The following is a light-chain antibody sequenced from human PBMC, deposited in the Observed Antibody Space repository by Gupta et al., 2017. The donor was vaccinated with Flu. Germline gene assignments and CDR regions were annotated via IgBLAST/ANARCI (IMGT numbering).Light chain of an antibody. CDR2: DAS. V-gene: IGKV1-39*01. Sequence: DIQITHSPSSLSASVGDRVTITCRASQSISSYLNWYQQKPGKAPKLLIYDASRWQSGVPSRFSGSGSGTDFTLTISRLQPEDFATYYCQQSDSTPNSFGGGTKVEIK. CDR1: QSISSY. CDR3: QQSDSTPNS. J-gene: IGKJ4*01.